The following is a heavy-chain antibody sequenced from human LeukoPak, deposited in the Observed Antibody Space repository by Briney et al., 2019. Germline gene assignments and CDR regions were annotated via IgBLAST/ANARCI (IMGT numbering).Heavy chain of an antibody. D-gene: IGHD3-16*01. CDR2: MNPNSGNT. V-gene: IGHV1-8*03. Sequence: ASVKVSCKASGYTFTGYYMHWVRQAPGQGLEWMGWMNPNSGNTGYAQKFQGRVTITRNTSISTAYMELSSLRSEDTAVYYCARGPGDLNWFDPWGQGTLVTVSS. J-gene: IGHJ5*02. CDR1: GYTFTGYY. CDR3: ARGPGDLNWFDP.